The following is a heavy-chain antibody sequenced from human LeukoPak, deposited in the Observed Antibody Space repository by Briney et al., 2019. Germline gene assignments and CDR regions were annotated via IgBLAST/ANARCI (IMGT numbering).Heavy chain of an antibody. Sequence: VASVKVSCKASGFTFTSSAVQWVRQARGQRLEWIGWIVVGSGNTNYAQKFQERVTITRDMSTSTAYMELSRLRSDDTAVYYCASDYGSGSNRAFDIWGQGTMVTVSS. CDR3: ASDYGSGSNRAFDI. D-gene: IGHD3-10*01. J-gene: IGHJ3*02. V-gene: IGHV1-58*01. CDR2: IVVGSGNT. CDR1: GFTFTSSA.